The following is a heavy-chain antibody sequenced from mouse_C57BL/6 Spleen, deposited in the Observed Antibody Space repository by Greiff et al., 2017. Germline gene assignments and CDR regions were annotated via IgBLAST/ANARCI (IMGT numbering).Heavy chain of an antibody. Sequence: VQLQQPGTELVKPGASVKLSCKASGYTFTSYWMHWVKQRPGQGLEWIGNINPSNGGTNYNEKFKSKATLTVDKSSSTAYMQLSSLTSEDSAVYYCARDFHYYGSSDVGYAMDYWGQGTSVTVSS. J-gene: IGHJ4*01. D-gene: IGHD1-1*01. CDR2: INPSNGGT. V-gene: IGHV1-53*01. CDR3: ARDFHYYGSSDVGYAMDY. CDR1: GYTFTSYW.